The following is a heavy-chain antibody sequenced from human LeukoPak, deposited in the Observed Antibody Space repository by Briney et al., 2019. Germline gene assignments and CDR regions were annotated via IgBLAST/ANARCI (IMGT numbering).Heavy chain of an antibody. J-gene: IGHJ4*02. CDR2: ISYDGSNK. CDR1: GFTFSSYA. V-gene: IGHV3-30-3*01. Sequence: GGSLRLSCAASGFTFSSYAMHWVRQAPGKGLEWVAVISYDGSNKYYADSVKGRFTISRDNSKNTLYLQMNSLRAEDTAVYYCAREGNGWELPAEYYFDYWGQGTLVTVSS. D-gene: IGHD1-26*01. CDR3: AREGNGWELPAEYYFDY.